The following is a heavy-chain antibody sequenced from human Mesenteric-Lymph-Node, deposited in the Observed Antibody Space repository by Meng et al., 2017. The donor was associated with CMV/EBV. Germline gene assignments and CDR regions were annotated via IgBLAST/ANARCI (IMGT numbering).Heavy chain of an antibody. CDR3: TRPLRDDSSGYFSY. CDR2: IYSGGSST. V-gene: IGHV3-23*03. Sequence: GESLKISCAASGFTFSSYAMSWVRQAPGKGLEWVSVIYSGGSSTYYADSVKGRFTISRDNSKNTLYLQMNSLRAEDTAVYYCTRPLRDDSSGYFSYWGQGTLVTVSS. J-gene: IGHJ4*02. CDR1: GFTFSSYA. D-gene: IGHD3-22*01.